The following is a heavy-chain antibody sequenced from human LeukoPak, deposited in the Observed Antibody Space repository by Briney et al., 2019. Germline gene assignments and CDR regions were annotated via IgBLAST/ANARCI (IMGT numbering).Heavy chain of an antibody. CDR1: GFTFSNYW. D-gene: IGHD3-10*01. CDR3: ARVWDGSGTYYNSLIDW. CDR2: VKQDGSET. V-gene: IGHV3-7*05. Sequence: GGSLRLSCAASGFTFSNYWMSWVRQAPGKGLEWVANVKQDGSETYYADSVKGRFTISRDNAKNSLYLQMNSLRAEDTAMYYCARVWDGSGTYYNSLIDWWGQGTLVTVSS. J-gene: IGHJ4*02.